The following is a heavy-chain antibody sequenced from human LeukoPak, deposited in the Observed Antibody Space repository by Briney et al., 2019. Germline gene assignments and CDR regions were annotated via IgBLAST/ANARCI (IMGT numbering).Heavy chain of an antibody. CDR2: IYTTGAT. CDR3: GRQGYTASYYFLDF. CDR1: SGSINSYY. J-gene: IGHJ4*02. V-gene: IGHV4-4*07. Sequence: SETLSLTCTVSSGSINSYYWGWVRQPPGKGLEWIGRIYTTGATQYNPSLKSRVTMSIDTSTNQFSLNLRSMTAADTAVYYCGRQGYTASYYFLDFWSQGTLVAV. D-gene: IGHD1-26*01.